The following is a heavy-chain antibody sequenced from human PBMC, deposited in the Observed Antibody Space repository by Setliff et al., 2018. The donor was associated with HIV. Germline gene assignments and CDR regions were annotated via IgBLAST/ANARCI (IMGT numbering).Heavy chain of an antibody. V-gene: IGHV1-69*13. Sequence: ASVKVSCKASGVTFSNCSISWVRQAPGQGLEWMGGIIPMYGPAHYAQKFQGRVTITADESTTTAYMELNSLTSEDTALYYCARVGFSSRHTGDLFDSWGQGTLVTVSS. CDR1: GVTFSNCS. CDR2: IIPMYGPA. D-gene: IGHD5-18*01. J-gene: IGHJ4*02. CDR3: ARVGFSSRHTGDLFDS.